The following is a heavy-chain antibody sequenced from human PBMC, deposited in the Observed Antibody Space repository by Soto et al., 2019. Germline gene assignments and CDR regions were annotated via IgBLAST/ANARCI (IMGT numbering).Heavy chain of an antibody. V-gene: IGHV1-8*01. CDR2: MNPNSGNT. D-gene: IGHD3-16*01. Sequence: QVQLVQSGAEVKKSGASVKVSCKASRYTFISYDINWVRQATGQGLEWRGWMNPNSGNTGYAQKFQGRITMTRNTSTNTAYMELSSLRSEDTAVYYCARGQEVWWNAGPLGLHGLDVWGQGTTVTVSS. CDR3: ARGQEVWWNAGPLGLHGLDV. J-gene: IGHJ6*02. CDR1: RYTFISYD.